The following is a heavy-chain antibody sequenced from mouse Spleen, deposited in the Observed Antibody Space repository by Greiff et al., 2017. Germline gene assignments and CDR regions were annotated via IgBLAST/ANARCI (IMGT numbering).Heavy chain of an antibody. J-gene: IGHJ3*01. CDR2: IWSGGST. CDR3: ASYDYDGAWFAY. D-gene: IGHD2-4*01. CDR1: GFSLTSYG. Sequence: VKLMESGPGLVQPSQSLSITCPVSGFSLTSYGVHWVRQSPGKGLEWLGVIWSGGSTDYNAAFISRLSISKDNSKSQVFFKMNSLQADDTAIYYCASYDYDGAWFAYWGQGTLVTVSA. V-gene: IGHV2-2*01.